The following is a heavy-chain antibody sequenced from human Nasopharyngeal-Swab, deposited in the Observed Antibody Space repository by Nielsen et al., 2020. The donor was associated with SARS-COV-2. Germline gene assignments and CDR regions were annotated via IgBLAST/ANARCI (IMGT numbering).Heavy chain of an antibody. J-gene: IGHJ3*02. Sequence: WVRQAPGQGLEWMGIINPSGGSTSYAQKFQGRVTMTRDTSTSTVYMELSSLRSEDTAVYYCAREWIQLWPDAFDIWGQGTTVTVSS. V-gene: IGHV1-46*01. CDR2: INPSGGST. D-gene: IGHD5-18*01. CDR3: AREWIQLWPDAFDI.